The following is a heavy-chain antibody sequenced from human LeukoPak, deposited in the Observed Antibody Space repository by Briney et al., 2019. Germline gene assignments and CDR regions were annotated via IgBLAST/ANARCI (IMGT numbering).Heavy chain of an antibody. CDR2: INPNSGGT. CDR1: GYTFTGYY. J-gene: IGHJ6*02. D-gene: IGHD3-16*02. CDR3: ARDEYDYVWGSYRPYYGMDV. Sequence: ASVKVSYKASGYTFTGYYMHWVQQAPGQGLEWMGWINPNSGGTNYAQKFQGRVTMTRDTSISTAYMELSRLRSDDTAVYYCARDEYDYVWGSYRPYYGMDVWGQGTTVTVSS. V-gene: IGHV1-2*02.